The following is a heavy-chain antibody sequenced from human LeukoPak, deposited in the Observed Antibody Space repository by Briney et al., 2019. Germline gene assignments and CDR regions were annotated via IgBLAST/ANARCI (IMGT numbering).Heavy chain of an antibody. V-gene: IGHV3-33*01. J-gene: IGHJ4*02. CDR1: GFTFSSYG. Sequence: PGWSLRLSCAASGFTFSSYGMHWVRQAPGKGLEWVAGIWYDGSNKNYADSVKGRFNISRDHSKLTVYLQINGLRAEDTAVYYCVRDPYEAYWGQGTLVTVSS. CDR3: VRDPYEAY. CDR2: IWYDGSNK. D-gene: IGHD5-12*01.